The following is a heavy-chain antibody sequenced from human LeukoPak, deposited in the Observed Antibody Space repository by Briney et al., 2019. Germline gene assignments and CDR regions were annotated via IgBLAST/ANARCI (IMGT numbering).Heavy chain of an antibody. CDR1: GYTLTELS. J-gene: IGHJ4*02. CDR2: FDPEDGET. Sequence: ASVKVSCKVSGYTLTELSMHWVRQAPGKGLEWMGGFDPEDGETIYAQKFQGRVTMTEDTSTDTAYMELSSLRSEDTAVYYCATGALRVLGEVTPDFDYWGQGTLVTVSS. V-gene: IGHV1-24*01. CDR3: ATGALRVLGEVTPDFDY. D-gene: IGHD3-3*01.